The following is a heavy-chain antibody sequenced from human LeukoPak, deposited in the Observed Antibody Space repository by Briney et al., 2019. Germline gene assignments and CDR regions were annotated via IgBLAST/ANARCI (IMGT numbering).Heavy chain of an antibody. CDR1: GGSFSGYY. V-gene: IGHV4-34*01. CDR2: INHSGST. D-gene: IGHD1-26*01. J-gene: IGHJ4*02. CDR3: ARVRLLRYFDY. Sequence: SETLSLTCAVYGGSFSGYYWNWIRQPPGKGLEWIGEINHSGSTNYNPSLKSRVTISVDTSKNQFSLKLSSVTAADTAVYYCARVRLLRYFDYWGQGTLVTVSS.